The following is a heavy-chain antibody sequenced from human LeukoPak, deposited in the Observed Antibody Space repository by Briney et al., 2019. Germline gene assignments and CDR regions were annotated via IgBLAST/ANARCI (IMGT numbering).Heavy chain of an antibody. CDR3: ARGRSPGAFDI. CDR2: ISSSSTYI. CDR1: GLTFSSYR. J-gene: IGHJ3*02. V-gene: IGHV3-21*01. Sequence: GGSLRLSCAASGLTFSSYRMNWVRQAPGKGLEWVSCISSSSTYIYYADSVKGRFSISRDNAKNSLYLQMNSLRAEDTAVYYCARGRSPGAFDIWGQGTMVTVSS.